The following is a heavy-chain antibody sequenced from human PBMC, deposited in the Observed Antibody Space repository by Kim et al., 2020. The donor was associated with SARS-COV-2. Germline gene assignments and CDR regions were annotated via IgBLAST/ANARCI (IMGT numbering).Heavy chain of an antibody. J-gene: IGHJ4*02. D-gene: IGHD3-9*01. Sequence: ASVKVSCKASGYTFTSYYMHWVRQAPGQGLEWMGIINPSGGSTSYAQKFQGRVTMTRDTSTRTVYMELSRLRSEDTAVYYCARGLILTGYKPPLSYFDYWGRGTRVTVSS. V-gene: IGHV1-46*01. CDR3: ARGLILTGYKPPLSYFDY. CDR2: INPSGGST. CDR1: GYTFTSYY.